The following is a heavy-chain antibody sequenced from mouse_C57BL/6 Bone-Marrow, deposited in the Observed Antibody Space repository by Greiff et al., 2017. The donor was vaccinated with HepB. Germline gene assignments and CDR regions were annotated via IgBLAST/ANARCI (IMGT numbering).Heavy chain of an antibody. J-gene: IGHJ1*03. Sequence: QVQLKESGAELARPGASVKLSCKASGYTFTSYGISWVKQRTGQGLEWIGEIYPRSGNTYYNEKFKGKATLTADKSSSTAYMELRSLTSEDSAVYFCARDGYYGYFDVWGTGTTVTVSS. D-gene: IGHD2-3*01. V-gene: IGHV1-81*01. CDR1: GYTFTSYG. CDR3: ARDGYYGYFDV. CDR2: IYPRSGNT.